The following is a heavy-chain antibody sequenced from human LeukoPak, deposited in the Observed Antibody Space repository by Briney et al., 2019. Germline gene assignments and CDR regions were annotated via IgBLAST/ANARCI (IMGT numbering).Heavy chain of an antibody. CDR2: ISHSGST. J-gene: IGHJ2*01. Sequence: ASETLSLTCAVSGGSFSGYYWSWIRQPPGKGLEWIGEISHSGSTNHSPSLKSRVTISVDTSKNQFTLNLSSVTAADTAVYYCARALVRATMVWYFDLWGRGTLVTVSS. CDR3: ARALVRATMVWYFDL. D-gene: IGHD5-12*01. CDR1: GGSFSGYY. V-gene: IGHV4-34*01.